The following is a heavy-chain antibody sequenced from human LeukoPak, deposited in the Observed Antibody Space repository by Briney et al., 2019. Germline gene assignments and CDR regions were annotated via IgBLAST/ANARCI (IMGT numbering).Heavy chain of an antibody. CDR3: ARSKSQLWLRYFDY. J-gene: IGHJ4*02. Sequence: ASVKVSCKASGYIFTSYYMHWVRQAPGQGLEWMGIINPSGGNTNYAQKFQGRVTMTRDMSTSTVYMELSSLRSEDTAVYYCARSKSQLWLRYFDYWGQGTLVTVSS. D-gene: IGHD5-18*01. CDR1: GYIFTSYY. CDR2: INPSGGNT. V-gene: IGHV1-46*01.